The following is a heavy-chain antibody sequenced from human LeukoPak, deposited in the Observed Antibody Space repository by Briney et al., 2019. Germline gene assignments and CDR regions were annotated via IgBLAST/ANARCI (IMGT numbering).Heavy chain of an antibody. J-gene: IGHJ4*02. D-gene: IGHD3-10*01. Sequence: SVKVPCKASGGTFSSYAISWVRQAPGQGLEWMGGIIPIFGTANYAQKFQGRVTITADESTSTAYMELRSLRSDDTAVYYCARGSLVHYYGSGSYRNRAGFDYWGQGTLVAVSS. CDR1: GGTFSSYA. CDR2: IIPIFGTA. CDR3: ARGSLVHYYGSGSYRNRAGFDY. V-gene: IGHV1-69*13.